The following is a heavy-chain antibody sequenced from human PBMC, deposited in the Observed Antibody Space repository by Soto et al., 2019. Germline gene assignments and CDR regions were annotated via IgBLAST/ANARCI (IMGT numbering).Heavy chain of an antibody. Sequence: GSLSLSCAASGFTFSSYEMNWVRQAPGKGLEWVSYISSSGSTIYYADSVKGRFTISRDNAKNSPYLQMNSLRAEDTAVYYCARYIAALDYWGQGTLVTVSS. D-gene: IGHD6-6*01. CDR3: ARYIAALDY. J-gene: IGHJ4*02. V-gene: IGHV3-48*03. CDR1: GFTFSSYE. CDR2: ISSSGSTI.